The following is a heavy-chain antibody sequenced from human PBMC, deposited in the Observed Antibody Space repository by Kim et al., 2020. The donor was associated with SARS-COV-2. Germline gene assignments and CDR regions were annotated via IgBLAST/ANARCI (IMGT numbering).Heavy chain of an antibody. D-gene: IGHD6-13*01. CDR3: VVPTIAAAGGFPQIDY. CDR1: GFTFSGYA. CDR2: INNNGGST. J-gene: IGHJ4*02. V-gene: IGHV3-64D*06. Sequence: GSLRLSCSASGFTFSGYAMYWVRQAPGKGLEFVSAINNNGGSTYYADSVKGRFIISRDNSKNTLYLQMSSLRAEDTAVYYCVVPTIAAAGGFPQIDYWGQGTLVTVSS.